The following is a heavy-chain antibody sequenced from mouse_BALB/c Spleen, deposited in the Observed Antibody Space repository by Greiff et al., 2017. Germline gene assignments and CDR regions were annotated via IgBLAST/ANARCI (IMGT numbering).Heavy chain of an antibody. V-gene: IGHV1S137*01. CDR3: ARAGDYDVAY. CDR1: GYTFTDYA. Sequence: QVQLQQSGAELVRPGVSVKISCKGSGYTFTDYAMHWVKQSHAKSLEWIGVISTYYGDASYNQKFKGKATMTVDKSSSTAYMQLSSPTSEDSAVYYCARAGDYDVAYWGQGTLVTVSA. D-gene: IGHD2-4*01. J-gene: IGHJ3*01. CDR2: ISTYYGDA.